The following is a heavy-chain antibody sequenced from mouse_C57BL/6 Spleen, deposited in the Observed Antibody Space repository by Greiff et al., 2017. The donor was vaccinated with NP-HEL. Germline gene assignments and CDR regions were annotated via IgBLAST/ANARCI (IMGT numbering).Heavy chain of an antibody. CDR3: ARPWDYFDY. V-gene: IGHV1-59*01. D-gene: IGHD4-1*01. Sequence: QVQLQQPGAELVRPGTSVKLSCKASGYTFTSYWMHWVKQRPGQGLEWIGVIDPSDSYTNYNQKFKGKATLTVDTSSSTAYMQLSSLTSEDSAVYYCARPWDYFDYWGQGTTLTVSS. J-gene: IGHJ2*01. CDR2: IDPSDSYT. CDR1: GYTFTSYW.